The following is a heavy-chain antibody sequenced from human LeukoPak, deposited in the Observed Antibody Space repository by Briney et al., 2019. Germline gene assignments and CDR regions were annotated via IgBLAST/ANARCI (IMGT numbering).Heavy chain of an antibody. CDR3: ARVEAGHYFGD. V-gene: IGHV3-7*01. D-gene: IGHD3-10*01. J-gene: IGHJ4*02. CDR1: GFTFSTYW. Sequence: PGGSLRLSCAASGFTFSTYWMSWIRPAPGKGLEWVAKIKQDGSEKYYVDSVKGRFTISRDNAKNSLYLQMNSLRAEDTAVYYCARVEAGHYFGDWGQGTLVTVSS. CDR2: IKQDGSEK.